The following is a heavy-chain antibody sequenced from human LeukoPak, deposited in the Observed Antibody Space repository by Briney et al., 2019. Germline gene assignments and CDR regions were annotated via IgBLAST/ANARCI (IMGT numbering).Heavy chain of an antibody. D-gene: IGHD6-13*01. J-gene: IGHJ4*02. V-gene: IGHV1-18*01. Sequence: ASVKLSCKASGYTCTSYGISWVRKAPGQGLEWMGWISAYNGNTNYAQKLQGRVTMTTDTSTSTAYMELRSLRSDDTAVYYCARGRIAAGTVGVVSAFWGQGTLVTVSS. CDR1: GYTCTSYG. CDR2: ISAYNGNT. CDR3: ARGRIAAGTVGVVSAF.